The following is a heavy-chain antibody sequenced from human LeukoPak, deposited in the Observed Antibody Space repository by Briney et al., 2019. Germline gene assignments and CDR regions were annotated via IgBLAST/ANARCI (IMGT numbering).Heavy chain of an antibody. V-gene: IGHV3-23*01. CDR3: AKDTSGWYDLGSFDI. D-gene: IGHD6-19*01. CDR1: DFTFSFYA. CDR2: ITSSGNTT. Sequence: PGGSLRLSCEVSDFTFSFYAMSWVRQAPGKGLEWVAGITSSGNTTYYADSVKGRFTISRDNSKNTLYLQMYSLRAEDTAKYYCAKDTSGWYDLGSFDIWGQGTMVTVSS. J-gene: IGHJ3*02.